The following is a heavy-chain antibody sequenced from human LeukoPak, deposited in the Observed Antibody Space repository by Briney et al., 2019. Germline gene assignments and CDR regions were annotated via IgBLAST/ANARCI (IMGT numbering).Heavy chain of an antibody. Sequence: SETLSLTCTVSGGSISPYYWSWIRQPPGKGLEWIGYIYYSGSTNYNPSLKSRVTISVDTSKNQFSLKLSSVTAADTAVYYCARAGMWLRFHWFDPWGQGTLVTVSS. CDR1: GGSISPYY. CDR2: IYYSGST. J-gene: IGHJ5*02. CDR3: ARAGMWLRFHWFDP. V-gene: IGHV4-59*01. D-gene: IGHD5-12*01.